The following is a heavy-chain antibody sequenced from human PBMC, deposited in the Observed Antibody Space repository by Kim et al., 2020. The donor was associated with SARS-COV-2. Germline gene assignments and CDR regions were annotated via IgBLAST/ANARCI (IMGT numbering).Heavy chain of an antibody. D-gene: IGHD3-10*01. J-gene: IGHJ5*02. Sequence: YAQKLQGRVTMSRKTSISTAYMALSSLRSEDTAVYYCARATVRGRWWFDPWGQGTLVTVSS. CDR3: ARATVRGRWWFDP. V-gene: IGHV1-8*01.